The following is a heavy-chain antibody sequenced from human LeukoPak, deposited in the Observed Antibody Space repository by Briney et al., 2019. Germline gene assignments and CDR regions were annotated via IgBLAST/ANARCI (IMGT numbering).Heavy chain of an antibody. CDR1: GFTFSSYG. V-gene: IGHV3-30*18. CDR2: ISYDGSTI. Sequence: GGSLRLSCAASGFTFSSYGIHWVRQAPGKGLEWVAVISYDGSTIYHADSVKGRFTISRDNSKDTLYLQMNSLRADDTAVYYCAKGVGSTGSYFDYWGQGTLVTVSS. CDR3: AKGVGSTGSYFDY. D-gene: IGHD1-26*01. J-gene: IGHJ4*02.